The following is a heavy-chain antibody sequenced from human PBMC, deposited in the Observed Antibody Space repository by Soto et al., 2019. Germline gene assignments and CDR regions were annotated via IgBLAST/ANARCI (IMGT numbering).Heavy chain of an antibody. D-gene: IGHD3-10*01. J-gene: IGHJ6*02. V-gene: IGHV4-30-4*08. CDR2: NYYSGDT. CDR3: ARVFGFGGMDV. Sequence: TLSLTCTVSGGSIISGDYYWSWIRQPPGKGLEWIGYNYYSGDTSYNPSLKSRVTISIDTSKNQFSLKLSSVTAADTAVYYCARVFGFGGMDVWGQGTTVTVSS. CDR1: GGSIISGDYY.